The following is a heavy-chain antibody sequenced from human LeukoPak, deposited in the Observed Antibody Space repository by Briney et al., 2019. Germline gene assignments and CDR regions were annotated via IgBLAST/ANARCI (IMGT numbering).Heavy chain of an antibody. CDR2: IYSGGST. CDR3: ARSQGYSSGWYFAFDI. V-gene: IGHV3-66*01. CDR1: GFTVSSNY. Sequence: PGGSLRLSCAASGFTVSSNYMSWARQAPGKGLEWVSVIYSGGSTYYADSVKGRFTISRDNSKNTLYLQMNSLRAEDTAVYYCARSQGYSSGWYFAFDIWGQGTMVTVSS. D-gene: IGHD6-19*01. J-gene: IGHJ3*02.